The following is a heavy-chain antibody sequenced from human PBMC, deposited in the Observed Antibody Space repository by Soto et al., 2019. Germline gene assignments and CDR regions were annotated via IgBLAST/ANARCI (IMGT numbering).Heavy chain of an antibody. CDR2: IYYSGST. V-gene: IGHV4-39*01. J-gene: IGHJ6*02. D-gene: IGHD3-22*01. CDR1: GGSISSSSYY. Sequence: SETLSLTCTVSGGSISSSSYYWGWIRQPPGEGLEWIGSIYYSGSTYYNPSLKSRVTISVDTSKNQFSLKLSSVTAADTAVYYCAIASYDSSGYYLDYYYGMDVWDQGTTVTVS. CDR3: AIASYDSSGYYLDYYYGMDV.